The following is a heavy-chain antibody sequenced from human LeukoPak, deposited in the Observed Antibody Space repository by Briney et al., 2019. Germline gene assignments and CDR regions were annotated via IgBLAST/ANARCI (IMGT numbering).Heavy chain of an antibody. CDR2: ISGSGGRT. Sequence: GGSLRLSCAASGFTFSSYDMSWVRQAPGKGLEWVSSISGSGGRTYYADSVKGRFTISRDNAKNTLYLQMDSLRADDTAVYYCATAGNYRFDYWGQGTLVTVSS. V-gene: IGHV3-23*01. CDR1: GFTFSSYD. CDR3: ATAGNYRFDY. J-gene: IGHJ4*02. D-gene: IGHD1-7*01.